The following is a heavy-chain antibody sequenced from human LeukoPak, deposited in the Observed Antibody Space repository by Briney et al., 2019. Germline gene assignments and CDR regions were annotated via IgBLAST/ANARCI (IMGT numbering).Heavy chain of an antibody. D-gene: IGHD4-17*01. CDR3: ARTDYGDYVDGEHYYYYYYMDV. CDR2: IIPIFGTA. Sequence: ASVKVSCKASGGTFSSYAISWVRQAPGQGLEWMGGIIPIFGTANYAQKFQGRVTITADKSTSTDYMELSSLRSEDTAVYYCARTDYGDYVDGEHYYYYYYMDVWGKGTTVTVSS. V-gene: IGHV1-69*06. CDR1: GGTFSSYA. J-gene: IGHJ6*03.